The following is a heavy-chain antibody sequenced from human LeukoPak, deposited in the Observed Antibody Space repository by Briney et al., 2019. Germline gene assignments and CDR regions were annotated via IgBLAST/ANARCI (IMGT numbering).Heavy chain of an antibody. CDR3: ARGQGQILPRGYYYYYMDV. CDR1: GGSISSYY. D-gene: IGHD1-14*01. Sequence: SETLSLTCTVSGGSISSYYWSWIRQPPGKGLEWIGYIYYSGSTNYNPSLKSRVTISVDASKNQFSLKLSSVTAADTAVYYCARGQGQILPRGYYYYYMDVWGKGTTVTVSS. CDR2: IYYSGST. V-gene: IGHV4-59*01. J-gene: IGHJ6*03.